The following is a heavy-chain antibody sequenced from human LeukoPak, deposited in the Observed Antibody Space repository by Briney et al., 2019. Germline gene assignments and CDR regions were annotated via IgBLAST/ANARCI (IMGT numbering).Heavy chain of an antibody. D-gene: IGHD3-22*01. V-gene: IGHV3-9*01. CDR3: AKDIYDSSGYNNNFDY. CDR1: GFTFSSHW. J-gene: IGHJ4*02. Sequence: GGSLRLSCVDSGFTFSSHWMHWVRQAPGKGLEWVSGISWNSNSIGYADSVKGRFTISRDNAKNSLYLQMNSLRAEGTALYYCAKDIYDSSGYNNNFDYWGQGTLVTVSS. CDR2: ISWNSNSI.